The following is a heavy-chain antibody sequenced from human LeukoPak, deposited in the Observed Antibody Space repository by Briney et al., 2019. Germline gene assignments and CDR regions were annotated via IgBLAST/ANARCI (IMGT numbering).Heavy chain of an antibody. J-gene: IGHJ4*02. CDR1: GGSISSYY. CDR2: IYNSGST. Sequence: SETLSLTCTVSGGSISSYYWSWIRQPPGKGLEWIGYIYNSGSTSYNPSLRGRVTISLDTSKNQFSLKLSSVTAADTAIYYCARGVVAAAGRTFDFWGQGTLVTVSS. CDR3: ARGVVAAAGRTFDF. V-gene: IGHV4-59*01. D-gene: IGHD6-13*01.